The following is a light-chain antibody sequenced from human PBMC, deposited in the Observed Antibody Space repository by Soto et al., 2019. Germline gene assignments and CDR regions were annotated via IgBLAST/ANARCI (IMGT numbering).Light chain of an antibody. V-gene: IGKV1-8*01. CDR1: QGISSY. CDR3: QKFNIYEIT. J-gene: IGKJ5*01. Sequence: AIRMTPSPSSFSAATVDRVTITFRASQGISSYLAWYQQKPGKAPKLLIYAASTLQSGVTSRFSGSGSGTDFTITISCMQSEDFATYYCQKFNIYEITGGHGTRRELK. CDR2: AAS.